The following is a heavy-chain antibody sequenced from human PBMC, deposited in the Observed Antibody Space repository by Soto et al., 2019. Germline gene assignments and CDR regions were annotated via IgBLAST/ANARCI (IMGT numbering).Heavy chain of an antibody. CDR3: ARDAPLLYAFDI. V-gene: IGHV4-59*01. Sequence: QVQLQESGPGLVKPSETLSLTCTVSGGSISSYYWSWIRQPPGKGLEWIGYIYYSGSTNYNPSLKSRVTIPVDTSKNQFSLKLSSVTAADTAVYYCARDAPLLYAFDIWGQGTMVTVSS. D-gene: IGHD2-2*01. CDR2: IYYSGST. J-gene: IGHJ3*02. CDR1: GGSISSYY.